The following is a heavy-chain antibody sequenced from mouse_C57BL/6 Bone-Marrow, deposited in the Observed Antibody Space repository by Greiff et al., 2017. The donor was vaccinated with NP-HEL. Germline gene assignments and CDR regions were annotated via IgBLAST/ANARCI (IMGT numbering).Heavy chain of an antibody. CDR1: GYAFTNYL. D-gene: IGHD2-5*01. CDR2: INPGSGGT. CDR3: ARTYSNFAWFAY. J-gene: IGHJ3*01. Sequence: VQLQQSGAELVRPGTSVKVSCKASGYAFTNYLIEWVKQRPGQGLEWIGVINPGSGGTNYNEKFKGKATLTADKSSSTAYMQLSSLTSEDSAVYFCARTYSNFAWFAYWGQGTLVTVSA. V-gene: IGHV1-54*01.